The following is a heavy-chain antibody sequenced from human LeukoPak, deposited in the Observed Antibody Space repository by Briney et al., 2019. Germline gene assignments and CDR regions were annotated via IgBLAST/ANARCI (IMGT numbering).Heavy chain of an antibody. V-gene: IGHV4-34*01. CDR3: ARAILRFTGGDY. J-gene: IGHJ4*02. D-gene: IGHD2-8*02. Sequence: SETLSLTCAVYGGSFSGYYWSWIRQPPGKGLEWIGEINHSGSTNYNPSLKSRVTISVDTSKNQFSLKLSSVTAADTAVYYCARAILRFTGGDYRGQGTLVTVSS. CDR2: INHSGST. CDR1: GGSFSGYY.